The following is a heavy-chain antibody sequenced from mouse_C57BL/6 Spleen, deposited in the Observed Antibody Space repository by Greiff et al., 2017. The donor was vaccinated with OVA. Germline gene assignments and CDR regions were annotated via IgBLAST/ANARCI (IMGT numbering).Heavy chain of an antibody. CDR2: IYPSDSET. D-gene: IGHD3-3*01. CDR1: GYTFTSYW. J-gene: IGHJ2*01. V-gene: IGHV1-61*01. CDR3: ARGGDVYYFDY. Sequence: VQLQQPGAELVRPGSSVKLSCKASGYTFTSYWMAWVKQRPGQGLEWIGNIYPSDSETHYNQKFKDKATLTVDKSSSTAYMQLSSLTSEDSAVYYCARGGDVYYFDYWGQGTTLTVSS.